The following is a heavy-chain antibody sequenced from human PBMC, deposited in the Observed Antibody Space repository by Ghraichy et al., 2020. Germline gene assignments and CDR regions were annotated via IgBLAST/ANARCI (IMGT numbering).Heavy chain of an antibody. V-gene: IGHV3-43*01. CDR1: GFTFDDYT. J-gene: IGHJ4*02. D-gene: IGHD2-21*02. CDR3: AKANYCGGDCYSGWYFDY. CDR2: ISWDGGST. Sequence: GGSLRLSCAASGFTFDDYTMHWVRQAPGKGLEWVSLISWDGGSTYYADSVKGRLTISRDNSKNSLYLQMNSLRTEDTALYYCAKANYCGGDCYSGWYFDYWGQGTLVTVS.